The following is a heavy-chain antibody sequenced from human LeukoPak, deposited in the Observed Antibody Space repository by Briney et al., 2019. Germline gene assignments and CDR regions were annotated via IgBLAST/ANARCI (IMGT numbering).Heavy chain of an antibody. V-gene: IGHV1-8*01. CDR3: ARLASSSWPLYYYYGMDV. Sequence: ASVKVSRTASGYTFTSYDINWVRHATGPGLEWMGWMNPNSANTGYAQKFQGRVTMTRNTSISTAYMELSSLRSEDTAVYYCARLASSSWPLYYYYGMDVWGQGTTVTVSS. D-gene: IGHD6-13*01. CDR1: GYTFTSYD. CDR2: MNPNSANT. J-gene: IGHJ6*02.